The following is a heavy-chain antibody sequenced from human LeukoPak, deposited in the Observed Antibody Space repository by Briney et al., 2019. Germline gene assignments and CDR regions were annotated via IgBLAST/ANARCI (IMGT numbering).Heavy chain of an antibody. CDR1: GGSISSYY. Sequence: SETLSLTCTVSGGSISSYYWTWIRQPAGKGLEWIGRTHTSGSTNYNPSLKSRVTMSVDTSKNQFSLKLTSVTAADTAVYYCARDTYYYGSGTYYFNYWGQGTLVTVSS. D-gene: IGHD3-10*01. J-gene: IGHJ4*02. CDR3: ARDTYYYGSGTYYFNY. CDR2: THTSGST. V-gene: IGHV4-4*07.